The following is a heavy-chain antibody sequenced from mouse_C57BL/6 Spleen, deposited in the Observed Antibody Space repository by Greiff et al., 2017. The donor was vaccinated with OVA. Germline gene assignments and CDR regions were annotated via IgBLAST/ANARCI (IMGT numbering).Heavy chain of an antibody. CDR2: ISYDGSN. D-gene: IGHD1-1*01. Sequence: EVKLMESGPGLVKPSQSLSLTCSVTGYSITSGYYWNWIRQFPGNKLEWMGYISYDGSNNYNPSLKNRISITRDTSKNQFFLKLNSVTTEDTATYYCAREYYYGSSPFAYWGQGTLVTVSA. CDR3: AREYYYGSSPFAY. J-gene: IGHJ3*01. V-gene: IGHV3-6*01. CDR1: GYSITSGYY.